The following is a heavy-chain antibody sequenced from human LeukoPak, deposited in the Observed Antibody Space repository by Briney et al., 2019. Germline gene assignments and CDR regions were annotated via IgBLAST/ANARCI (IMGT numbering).Heavy chain of an antibody. J-gene: IGHJ3*02. D-gene: IGHD3-9*01. Sequence: GGSLRLSCAASGFSFSTAWMSWVRQAPGKGLEWVGRIKSKTAGGTTDYAAPVKGRFTISRDDSKNTLYLQMNSLRAEDTAVYYCANFEGSSQAFHIWGQGTLVTVSS. CDR3: ANFEGSSQAFHI. V-gene: IGHV3-15*01. CDR1: GFSFSTAW. CDR2: IKSKTAGGTT.